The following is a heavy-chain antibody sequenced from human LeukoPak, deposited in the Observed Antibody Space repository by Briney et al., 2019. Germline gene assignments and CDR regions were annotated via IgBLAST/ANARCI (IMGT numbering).Heavy chain of an antibody. D-gene: IGHD6-19*01. CDR2: ITSSSNTV. CDR3: ARLLSGWYLADY. CDR1: GVTFSNYN. J-gene: IGHJ4*02. V-gene: IGHV3-48*01. Sequence: PGGSLRLSCAASGVTFSNYNMFWARQAPGKGLEWVSYITSSSNTVHYADSVKGRFTLSRDNAKSSLYLQMNSLRAEDTAIYYCARLLSGWYLADYWGQGTLVTVSS.